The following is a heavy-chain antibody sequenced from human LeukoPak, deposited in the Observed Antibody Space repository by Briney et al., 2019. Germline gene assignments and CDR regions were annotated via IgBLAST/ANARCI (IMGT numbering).Heavy chain of an antibody. CDR1: GYTFTSYD. J-gene: IGHJ6*03. D-gene: IGHD2-2*02. CDR2: MNPNSGNT. CDR3: ARGDIVVVPAAINYYYYYYMDV. Sequence: ASVKVSCKASGYTFTSYDINWVRQATGQGLEWMGWMNPNSGNTGYAQKFQGRVTMTRNTSISIAYMELSSLRSEDTAVYYCARGDIVVVPAAINYYYYYYMDVWGKGTTVTVSS. V-gene: IGHV1-8*01.